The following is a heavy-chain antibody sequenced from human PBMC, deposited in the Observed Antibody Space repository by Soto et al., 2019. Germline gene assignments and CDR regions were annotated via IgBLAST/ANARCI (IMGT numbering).Heavy chain of an antibody. CDR2: MGTAGDT. CDR1: GFTFSSYD. Sequence: GGSRRRSCSAAGFTFSSYDMHWVRQGPGKGLEWVSAMGTAGDTNYAGCVKGRFTISRENAKNALYLQMNSLTARAPALYFCARAIGPTLFDYCGQGSLVTVSS. J-gene: IGHJ4*02. V-gene: IGHV3-13*04. CDR3: ARAIGPTLFDY. D-gene: IGHD3-22*01.